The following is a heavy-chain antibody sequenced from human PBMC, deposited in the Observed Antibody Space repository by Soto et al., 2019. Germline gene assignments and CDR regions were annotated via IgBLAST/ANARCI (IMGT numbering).Heavy chain of an antibody. J-gene: IGHJ4*02. Sequence: PGGSLRLSCAASGFTFSSYAMSWVRQAPGKGLEWVSAISGSGGSTYYADSVKGRFTISRDNSKNTLYLQMNSLRAEDTAVYYCAKAQAIPSKPGSIDYWGQGTLVTVSS. CDR1: GFTFSSYA. D-gene: IGHD2-21*01. CDR2: ISGSGGST. V-gene: IGHV3-23*01. CDR3: AKAQAIPSKPGSIDY.